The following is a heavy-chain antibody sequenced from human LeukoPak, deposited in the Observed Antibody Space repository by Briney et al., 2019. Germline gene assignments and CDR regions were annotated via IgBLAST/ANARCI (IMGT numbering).Heavy chain of an antibody. CDR1: GGTLSSYA. D-gene: IGHD5-12*01. CDR2: IIPIFGTA. Sequence: EASVKVSCKASGGTLSSYAISWVRQAPGQGLEWMGRIIPIFGTANYAQKFQGRVTITTDESTSTAYMELSSLRSEDTAVYYCARGPYSGYFDYWGQGTLVTVSS. J-gene: IGHJ4*02. V-gene: IGHV1-69*05. CDR3: ARGPYSGYFDY.